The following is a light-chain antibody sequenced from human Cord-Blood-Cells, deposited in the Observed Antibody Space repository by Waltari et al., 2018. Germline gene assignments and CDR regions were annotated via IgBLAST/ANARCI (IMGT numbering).Light chain of an antibody. J-gene: IGLJ1*01. CDR3: CSYAGSSTFV. Sequence: QSALTQPASVPGSPGHSITISCTETSSDVGSYNLVSWYQQHPGKAPKLMIYEGSKRPSGVSNRFSGSKSGNTASLTISGLQAEDEADYYCCSYAGSSTFVFGTGTKVTVL. CDR2: EGS. V-gene: IGLV2-23*03. CDR1: SSDVGSYNL.